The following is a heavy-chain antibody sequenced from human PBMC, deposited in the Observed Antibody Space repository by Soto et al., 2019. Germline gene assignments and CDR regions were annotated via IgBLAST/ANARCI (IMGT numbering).Heavy chain of an antibody. Sequence: QVQLVESGGGVVQPGRSLRLSCAASGFTFSSYGMHWVRQAPGKGLEWVAVISYDGSNKYYADSVKGRFTISRDNSKNTLYLQMNSLRAEDTAVYYCAKDLDYSIYGDVYFDLWGRGTLVTVSS. J-gene: IGHJ2*01. CDR1: GFTFSSYG. CDR3: AKDLDYSIYGDVYFDL. CDR2: ISYDGSNK. V-gene: IGHV3-30*18. D-gene: IGHD4-4*01.